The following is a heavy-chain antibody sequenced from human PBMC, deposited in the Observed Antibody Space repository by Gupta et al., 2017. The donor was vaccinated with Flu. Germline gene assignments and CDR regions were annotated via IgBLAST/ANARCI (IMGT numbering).Heavy chain of an antibody. CDR3: ARVTPWGDTVVDIPAAALLHGRFDP. J-gene: IGHJ5*02. Sequence: QVQLVQSGAEVKKPGSSVRVSCKASGGSFTTFAVAWVRQAPGQGLEWMGGFIPIFNIAKFAQHFQGRVTFTTDESTTTAFMELSSLRSDDTAVYYCARVTPWGDTVVDIPAAALLHGRFDPWGQGTLVTVSS. CDR1: GGSFTTFA. D-gene: IGHD2-21*01. CDR2: FIPIFNIA. V-gene: IGHV1-69*01.